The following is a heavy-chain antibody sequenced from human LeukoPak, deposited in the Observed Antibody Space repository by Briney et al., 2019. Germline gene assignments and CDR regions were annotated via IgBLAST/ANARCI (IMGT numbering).Heavy chain of an antibody. D-gene: IGHD3-22*01. CDR1: GYTFTSNY. Sequence: ASVKVSCKAFGYTFTSNYMHWVRQAPGQGPEWMGVISTSGGSTTYAQKFQGRVTLTRDMSTSTDYLELSSLRSDDTAVYYCARDGHRMYYYDTSAYRFDYWGQGTLVTVSS. V-gene: IGHV1-46*01. J-gene: IGHJ4*02. CDR2: ISTSGGST. CDR3: ARDGHRMYYYDTSAYRFDY.